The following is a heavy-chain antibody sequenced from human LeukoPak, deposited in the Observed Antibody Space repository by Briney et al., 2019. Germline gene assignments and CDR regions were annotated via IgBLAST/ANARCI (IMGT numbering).Heavy chain of an antibody. Sequence: SETLSLTYTVSGGSISSSSYYWGWIRQPPGKGLEWIGSIYYSGSTYYNPSLKSRITISVDTSKNQFSLKLSSVTAADTAVYYCARTAGVLRGYSYGSLYHFDYWGQGTLVTVSS. V-gene: IGHV4-39*01. CDR2: IYYSGST. J-gene: IGHJ4*02. CDR3: ARTAGVLRGYSYGSLYHFDY. CDR1: GGSISSSSYY. D-gene: IGHD5-18*01.